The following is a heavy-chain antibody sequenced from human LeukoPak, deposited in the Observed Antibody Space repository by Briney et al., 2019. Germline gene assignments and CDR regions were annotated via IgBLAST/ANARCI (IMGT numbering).Heavy chain of an antibody. CDR2: ISYDGSNK. CDR1: GFTFSSYA. CDR3: ARDARIFLNVLRFLEWLPRDYGMDV. Sequence: PGGSLRLSCAASGFTFSSYAMHWVRQAPGKGLEWVAVISYDGSNKYYADSVKGRFTISRDNSKNTLYLQMNSLRAEDTAVYYCARDARIFLNVLRFLEWLPRDYGMDVWGQGTTVTVSS. V-gene: IGHV3-30*04. D-gene: IGHD3-3*01. J-gene: IGHJ6*02.